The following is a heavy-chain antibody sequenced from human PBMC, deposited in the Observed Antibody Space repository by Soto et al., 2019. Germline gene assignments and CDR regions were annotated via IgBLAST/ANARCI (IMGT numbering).Heavy chain of an antibody. CDR2: ISGTGVPT. CDR1: GFTFSSYA. Sequence: GGSLRLSCAASGFTFSSYAMSWVRQAPGKGLECISLISGTGVPTLYAESVKGRFSVSRDNSKNTLFLEMNNLRVDDTAIYYCAKSFCSSSSCFFVWVDPWGPGTLVTVSS. V-gene: IGHV3-23*01. CDR3: AKSFCSSSSCFFVWVDP. J-gene: IGHJ5*02. D-gene: IGHD2-2*01.